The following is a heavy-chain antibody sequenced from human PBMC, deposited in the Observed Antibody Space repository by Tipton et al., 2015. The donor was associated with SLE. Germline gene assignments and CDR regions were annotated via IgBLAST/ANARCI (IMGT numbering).Heavy chain of an antibody. CDR1: GYSISSGYY. J-gene: IGHJ4*02. CDR2: IYHSGST. CDR3: ARDYYDSSGNYRVFDY. D-gene: IGHD3-22*01. V-gene: IGHV4-38-2*02. Sequence: TLSLTCAVSGYSISSGYYWGWIRQPPGKGLEWIGSIYHSGSTYYNPSLKSRVTISVDTSKNQFSLKLSSVTAADTAVYYCARDYYDSSGNYRVFDYWGQGTLVTVS.